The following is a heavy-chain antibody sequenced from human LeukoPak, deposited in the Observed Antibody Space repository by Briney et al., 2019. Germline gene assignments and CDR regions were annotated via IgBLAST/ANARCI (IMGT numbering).Heavy chain of an antibody. V-gene: IGHV3-23*01. D-gene: IGHD2-15*01. CDR1: GFTFSSYA. J-gene: IGHJ4*02. Sequence: GGSLRLSCTASGFTFSSYAMSWVRQAPGKGLEWVSAISGSGGSTYYADSVKGRFTISRDNSKNTLYLQMNSLRAEDTAVYYCAKVGVVVVAAAGYWGQGTLVTVSS. CDR2: ISGSGGST. CDR3: AKVGVVVVAAAGY.